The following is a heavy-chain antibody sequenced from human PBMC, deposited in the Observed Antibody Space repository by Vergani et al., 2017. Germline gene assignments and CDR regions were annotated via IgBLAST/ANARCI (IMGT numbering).Heavy chain of an antibody. CDR3: ARHTTYTDS. CDR1: EYSFGNHW. V-gene: IGHV5-51*01. Sequence: EVELVQSGPEMRKPGESLKISCKGSEYSFGNHWLGWVRQMPGKGLEWMGIIYPADSDTRYSPSFQGQVTISADKSISTAFLQWDSLKASDTALYYCARHTTYTDSWGQGTLVTVSS. D-gene: IGHD1-1*01. CDR2: IYPADSDT. J-gene: IGHJ4*02.